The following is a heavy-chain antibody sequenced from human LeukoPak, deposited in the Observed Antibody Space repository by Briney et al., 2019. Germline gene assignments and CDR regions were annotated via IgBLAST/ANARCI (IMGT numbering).Heavy chain of an antibody. Sequence: ASVKVSCKASGYTFTGYYMHWVRQAPGQGLEWMGWINPNSGGTNYAQKFQGRVTMTRDTSIGTAYMELSRLRSDDTAVYYCARDGGLRFLEWSTYWGQGTLVTVSS. CDR2: INPNSGGT. CDR1: GYTFTGYY. V-gene: IGHV1-2*02. D-gene: IGHD3-3*01. J-gene: IGHJ4*02. CDR3: ARDGGLRFLEWSTY.